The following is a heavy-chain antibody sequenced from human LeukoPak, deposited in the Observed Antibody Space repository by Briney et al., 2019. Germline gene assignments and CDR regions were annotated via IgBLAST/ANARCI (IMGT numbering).Heavy chain of an antibody. CDR1: GFTFSSYW. CDR3: ARVRWSLVVTAAFDI. D-gene: IGHD3-22*01. CDR2: IKQDGSEK. J-gene: IGHJ3*02. V-gene: IGHV3-7*01. Sequence: GGSLRLSCAASGFTFSSYWMSWVRQAPGKGLEWVANIKQDGSEKYYVDSVKGRFTISRDNAKTSLYLQMHSLRAEDTAVYYCARVRWSLVVTAAFDIWGQGTMVTVSS.